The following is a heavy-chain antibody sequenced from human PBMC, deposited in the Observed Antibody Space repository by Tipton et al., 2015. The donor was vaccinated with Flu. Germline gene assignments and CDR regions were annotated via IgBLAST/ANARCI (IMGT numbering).Heavy chain of an antibody. CDR2: ISSSSSYI. Sequence: SLRLSCAASGFTFSSYSMNWVRQAPGKGLEWVSSISSSSSYIYYADSVKGRFIISRDNAKNLLYLQMNSLSADDTAVYYCARGDLTGYSSSREVVDIWGQGTMVTVSS. J-gene: IGHJ3*02. V-gene: IGHV3-21*01. D-gene: IGHD6-13*01. CDR1: GFTFSSYS. CDR3: ARGDLTGYSSSREVVDI.